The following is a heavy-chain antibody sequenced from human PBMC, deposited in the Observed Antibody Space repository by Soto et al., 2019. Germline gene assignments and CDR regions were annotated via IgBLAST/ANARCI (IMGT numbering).Heavy chain of an antibody. D-gene: IGHD2-2*01. CDR1: GFSVTNNY. CDR2: IDIGGNT. J-gene: IGHJ4*02. CDR3: ARGRGSTGYLGREHYFDY. V-gene: IGHV3-66*01. Sequence: PGGSLRPSCAASGFSVTNNYMNWVRQAPGKGLEWVSIIDIGGNTYYADSVKDRFTISRDNSRNTLYLHMDSLRAEDTAVYYCARGRGSTGYLGREHYFDYWGQGTLVTVSS.